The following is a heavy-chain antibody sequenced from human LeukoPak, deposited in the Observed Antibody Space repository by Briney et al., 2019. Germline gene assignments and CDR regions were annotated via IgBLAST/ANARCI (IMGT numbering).Heavy chain of an antibody. CDR2: IYTSGST. CDR3: ARLVSGYYFVYFDY. CDR1: GGSISSGSYY. V-gene: IGHV4-61*02. Sequence: PSETLSLTCTVSGGSISSGSYYWSWIRQPAGKGLEWIGRIYTSGSTNYNPSLKSRVTISVDTSKNQFSLKLSSVTAADTAVYYCARLVSGYYFVYFDYWGQGTLVTVSS. J-gene: IGHJ4*02. D-gene: IGHD3-22*01.